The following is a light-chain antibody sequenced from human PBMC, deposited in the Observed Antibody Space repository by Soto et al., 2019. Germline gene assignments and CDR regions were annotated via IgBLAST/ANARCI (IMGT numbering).Light chain of an antibody. Sequence: EVVLTQSPGTLSLSPGEIATLSCRASQSVSNNYLAWYQQKPGQAPRLLIYGASNRATGIPDRFSGSGSGTDFTLTISRLEPEDFAVYYCQQYGSSRWTFGQGTTGDIK. CDR3: QQYGSSRWT. V-gene: IGKV3-20*01. J-gene: IGKJ1*01. CDR1: QSVSNNY. CDR2: GAS.